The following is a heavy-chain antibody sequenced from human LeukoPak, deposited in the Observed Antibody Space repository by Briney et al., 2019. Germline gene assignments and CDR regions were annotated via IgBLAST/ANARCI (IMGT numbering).Heavy chain of an antibody. V-gene: IGHV3-11*04. CDR1: GFTFSDYY. D-gene: IGHD1-1*01. J-gene: IGHJ5*02. CDR2: ICSNDCAT. Sequence: PGGSLSLSCEASGFTFSDYYMGWIRQAPGKGLEWVSYICSNDCATFYIDSVKGRFTLSRDNAENSLSLQMNSLRVEDTAVYYCGRWNGGFDTWGQGTLVIVSS. CDR3: GRWNGGFDT.